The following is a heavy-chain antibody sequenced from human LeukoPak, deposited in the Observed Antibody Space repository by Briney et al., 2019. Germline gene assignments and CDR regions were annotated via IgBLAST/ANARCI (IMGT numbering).Heavy chain of an antibody. CDR1: GFTFSVSA. V-gene: IGHV3-73*01. Sequence: GGSLSLSCAASGFTFSVSAMHWVRPASGEGLGWVGRIRSKANNYATAYAASVKGRFTISRDDSKNTAYLQMTSLTAEDTAVYYCTRLALYGDYRDAFDIWGQGTMVTVPS. D-gene: IGHD4-17*01. J-gene: IGHJ3*02. CDR3: TRLALYGDYRDAFDI. CDR2: IRSKANNYAT.